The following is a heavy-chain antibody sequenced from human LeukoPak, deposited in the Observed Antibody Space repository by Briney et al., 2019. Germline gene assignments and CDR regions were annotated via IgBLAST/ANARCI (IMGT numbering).Heavy chain of an antibody. Sequence: GGSLRLPCAASGFTFSSYSMLWVRQAPGKGLEWVSYISSSSSTIYYADSVKGRFTISRDNAKNSLYLQMNTLRAEDTAVYYCARDRHKYNYDSGGYPPYWGQGTLVTVSS. V-gene: IGHV3-48*01. J-gene: IGHJ4*02. CDR3: ARDRHKYNYDSGGYPPY. D-gene: IGHD3-22*01. CDR1: GFTFSSYS. CDR2: ISSSSSTI.